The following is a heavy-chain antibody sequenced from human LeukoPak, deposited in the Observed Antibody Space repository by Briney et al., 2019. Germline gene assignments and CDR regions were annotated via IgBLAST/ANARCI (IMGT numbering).Heavy chain of an antibody. CDR2: IYNSGST. J-gene: IGHJ4*02. CDR3: ARASTIFGHFAY. D-gene: IGHD3-3*01. CDR1: GGSISGTPYY. V-gene: IGHV4-39*07. Sequence: PSETLSLTCAISGGSISGTPYYWGWIRQPPGKGLEWIGSIYNSGSTYYNPSLKRRLTISVDTSKNQFSLNLSSVTAADTAVYYCARASTIFGHFAYWGRGTLVTVSS.